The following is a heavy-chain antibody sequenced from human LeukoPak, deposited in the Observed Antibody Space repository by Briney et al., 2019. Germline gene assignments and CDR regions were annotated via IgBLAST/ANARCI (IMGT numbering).Heavy chain of an antibody. CDR3: ARGKTGTADYFDY. D-gene: IGHD1-1*01. Sequence: SETLSLTCAVYGGSFSGYYWSWIRQPPGKGLEWIGEINHSGSTNYNPSLKSRVTISVDTSKNQFSLKLSSVTAADTAVYYCARGKTGTADYFDYWGQGTLVTVSS. V-gene: IGHV4-34*01. CDR1: GGSFSGYY. CDR2: INHSGST. J-gene: IGHJ4*02.